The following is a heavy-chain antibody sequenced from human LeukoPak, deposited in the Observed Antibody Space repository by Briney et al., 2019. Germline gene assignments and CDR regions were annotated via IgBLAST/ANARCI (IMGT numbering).Heavy chain of an antibody. V-gene: IGHV1-2*02. CDR2: IHPNSGAT. CDR1: GYTFTAYH. J-gene: IGHJ2*01. Sequence: ASVKVSCKASGYTFTAYHMHWVRQAPGQGPEWMRSIHPNSGATNYAQKFQGRVTMTRDTSISTASMELSRLKYEDTAVYYCARDSCGGGGCHFWYFDLWGRGTLVTVSS. D-gene: IGHD6-19*01. CDR3: ARDSCGGGGCHFWYFDL.